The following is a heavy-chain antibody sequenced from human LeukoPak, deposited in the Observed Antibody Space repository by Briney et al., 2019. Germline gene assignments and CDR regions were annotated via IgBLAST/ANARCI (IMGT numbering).Heavy chain of an antibody. Sequence: ASVKVSCKASGYTFTSYYMHWVRQAPGQGLEWMGLINPSGGSTRYAQKFQGRVTMTRDMSTSTVYMELSSLRSEDTAVYYCARALPHRRLMDTTMEQHWFDPWGQGTLVTVSS. D-gene: IGHD5-18*01. CDR1: GYTFTSYY. CDR2: INPSGGST. V-gene: IGHV1-46*01. J-gene: IGHJ5*02. CDR3: ARALPHRRLMDTTMEQHWFDP.